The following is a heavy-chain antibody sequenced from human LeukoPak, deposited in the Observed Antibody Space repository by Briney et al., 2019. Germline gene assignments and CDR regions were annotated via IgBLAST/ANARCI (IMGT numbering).Heavy chain of an antibody. J-gene: IGHJ4*02. CDR3: ARGRKYTSGCRVTELGSGYSDY. V-gene: IGHV4-39*07. CDR2: IYYSGST. Sequence: PSETLSLTCTVSGGSISSSSYYWGWIRQPPGKGLEWIGSIYYSGSTYYNPSLKSRVTISVDTSKNQFSLKLSSVTAADTAVYYCARGRKYTSGCRVTELGSGYSDYWGQGTLVTVSS. D-gene: IGHD5-18*01. CDR1: GGSISSSSYY.